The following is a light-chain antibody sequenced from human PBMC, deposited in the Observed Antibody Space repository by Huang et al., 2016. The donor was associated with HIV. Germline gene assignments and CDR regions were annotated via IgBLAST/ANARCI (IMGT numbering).Light chain of an antibody. V-gene: IGKV1-39*01. CDR3: QQTYSTPYT. Sequence: DIQMTQSPSSLSASVGDRVTISCQASQGIMSYVSWYQQRPGRAPRRLISAASRLQGGVASRFSGTGSGTEFTLTISSLQPEDFATYYCQQTYSTPYTFGQGTKLEIK. J-gene: IGKJ2*01. CDR2: AAS. CDR1: QGIMSY.